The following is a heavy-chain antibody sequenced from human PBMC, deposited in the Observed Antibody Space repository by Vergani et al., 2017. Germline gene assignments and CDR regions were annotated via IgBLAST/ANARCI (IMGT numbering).Heavy chain of an antibody. CDR1: GGSIDGVSSY. V-gene: IGHV4-61*02. J-gene: IGHJ6*02. Sequence: QMQLQESGPGLLKPSQTLSLTCSVSGGSIDGVSSYWTWIRQPAGKGLEWIGRIYKSGRTNYNPSLQSRVTISLDTSKNQFSLNLTSVTAADTGVYFCARDRVTVVLNQYYGMDVWGQGTTVIVSS. CDR3: ARDRVTVVLNQYYGMDV. CDR2: IYKSGRT. D-gene: IGHD3-10*01.